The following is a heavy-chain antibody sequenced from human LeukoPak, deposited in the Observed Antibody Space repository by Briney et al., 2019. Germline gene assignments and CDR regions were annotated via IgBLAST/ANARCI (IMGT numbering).Heavy chain of an antibody. CDR2: IYHSGST. CDR1: GYSISSGYY. V-gene: IGHV4-38-2*02. CDR3: ARGRAVAGAYYFDY. J-gene: IGHJ4*02. Sequence: SETLSLTCTVSGYSISSGYYWGWIRQPPGKGLEWIGSIYHSGSTYYNPSLKSRVTISVDTSKNQFSLKLSSVTAADTAVYYCARGRAVAGAYYFDYWGQGTLVTVSS. D-gene: IGHD6-19*01.